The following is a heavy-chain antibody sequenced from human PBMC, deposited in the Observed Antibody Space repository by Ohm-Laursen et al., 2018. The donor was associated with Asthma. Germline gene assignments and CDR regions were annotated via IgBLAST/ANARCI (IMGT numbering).Heavy chain of an antibody. J-gene: IGHJ6*02. CDR3: ASQPRYFYGLDV. CDR2: INHSGST. CDR1: GGSISSYY. Sequence: SDTLSLTCTVSGGSISSYYWSWIRQPPGKGLEWIGEINHSGSTNYNPSLKSRVTISVDTSKNQFSLKLTSVTAADTAVYYCASQPRYFYGLDVWGQGTTVAVSS. V-gene: IGHV4-34*01.